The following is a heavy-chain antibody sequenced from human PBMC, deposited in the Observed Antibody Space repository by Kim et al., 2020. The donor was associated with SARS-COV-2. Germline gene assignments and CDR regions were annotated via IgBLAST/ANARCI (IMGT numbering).Heavy chain of an antibody. D-gene: IGHD1-26*01. CDR1: GGSISSSSYY. CDR2: IYYSGST. V-gene: IGHV4-39*01. Sequence: SETLSLTCTVSGGSISSSSYYWGWIRQPPGKGLEWIGNIYYSGSTYYNPSLKSRVTISVDTSKNQFSLKLSSVTAADTAVYYCARKLSGSYYLTWGQGTLVTVSS. J-gene: IGHJ5*02. CDR3: ARKLSGSYYLT.